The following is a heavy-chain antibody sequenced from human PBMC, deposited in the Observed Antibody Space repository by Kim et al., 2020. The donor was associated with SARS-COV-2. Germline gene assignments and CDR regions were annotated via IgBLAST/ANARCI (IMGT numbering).Heavy chain of an antibody. D-gene: IGHD6-19*01. Sequence: NPSLKSRVTISVDTSKNQFSLKLSSVTAADTAVYYCARGHPSSGWPPRGYWGQGTLVTVSS. CDR3: ARGHPSSGWPPRGY. V-gene: IGHV4-34*01. J-gene: IGHJ4*02.